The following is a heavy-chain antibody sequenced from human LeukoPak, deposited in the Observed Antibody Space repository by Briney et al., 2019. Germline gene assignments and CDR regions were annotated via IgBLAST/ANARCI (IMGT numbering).Heavy chain of an antibody. CDR2: IGTSGSTI. V-gene: IGHV3-48*03. D-gene: IGHD5-24*01. CDR3: ARDRRDAYSQNFDY. J-gene: IGHJ4*02. CDR1: GFTFSNYE. Sequence: GGSLRLSCAASGFTFSNYEMNWARQAPGKGLEWVSYIGTSGSTIYYADSVKGRFTISRDNAKNSLYLQMHSLRAEDTAVYYCARDRRDAYSQNFDYWGQGTLVTVSS.